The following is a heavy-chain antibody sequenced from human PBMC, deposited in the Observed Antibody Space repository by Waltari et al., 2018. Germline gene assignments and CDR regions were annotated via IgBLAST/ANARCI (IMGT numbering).Heavy chain of an antibody. CDR3: AVSPDTATSRAAFHF. CDR1: GGSISNLNFY. CDR2: MYRSGVT. D-gene: IGHD5-18*01. J-gene: IGHJ6*02. V-gene: IGHV4-61*02. Sequence: QVQLQESGPGLEKASQTLSPTCDVSGGSISNLNFYWSWIRQPAGKGLEWIGRMYRSGVTDYNPSLRGRATMFLDMSKNQFSLTVDSLIAADTAVYYCAVSPDTATSRAAFHFWGPGTTVSVSS.